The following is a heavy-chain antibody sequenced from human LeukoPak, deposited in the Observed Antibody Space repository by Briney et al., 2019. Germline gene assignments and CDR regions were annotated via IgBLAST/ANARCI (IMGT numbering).Heavy chain of an antibody. V-gene: IGHV3-74*01. Sequence: GGSLRLSCTASGFRLNGYWMHWVRQAPGKGLEWVSRMNIDGSSISYAASVKGRFTISRDNAKNTLFLHMNSLRDEDSAVYYCAAIGAEAAYFDYWGQGTTVTV. CDR3: AAIGAEAAYFDY. CDR2: MNIDGSSI. J-gene: IGHJ4*02. D-gene: IGHD6-19*01. CDR1: GFRLNGYW.